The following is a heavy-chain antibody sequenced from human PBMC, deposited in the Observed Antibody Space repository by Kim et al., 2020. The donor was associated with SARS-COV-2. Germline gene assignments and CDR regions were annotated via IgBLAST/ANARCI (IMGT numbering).Heavy chain of an antibody. CDR2: IIPILGIA. Sequence: VKVSCKASGGTFSSYAISWVRQAPGQGLEWMGRIIPILGIANYAQKFQGRVTITADKSTSTAYMELSSLRSEDTAVYYCARDEYDILTGYPSSFDYWGQGTLVTVSS. V-gene: IGHV1-69*04. J-gene: IGHJ4*02. CDR1: GGTFSSYA. D-gene: IGHD3-9*01. CDR3: ARDEYDILTGYPSSFDY.